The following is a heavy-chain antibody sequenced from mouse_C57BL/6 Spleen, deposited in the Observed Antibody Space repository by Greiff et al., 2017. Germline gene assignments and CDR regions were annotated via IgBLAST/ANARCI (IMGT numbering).Heavy chain of an antibody. D-gene: IGHD1-1*01. CDR1: GFTFSDYG. Sequence: VKLVESGGGLVKPGGSLKLSCAASGFTFSDYGMHWVRQAPEKGLEWVAYISSGRSTIYYADTVKGRFTISSDNAKYNRFLQMTSLRSEDTAMYYCARAGIYWYFDVWGTGTTVTVSS. J-gene: IGHJ1*03. V-gene: IGHV5-17*01. CDR3: ARAGIYWYFDV. CDR2: ISSGRSTI.